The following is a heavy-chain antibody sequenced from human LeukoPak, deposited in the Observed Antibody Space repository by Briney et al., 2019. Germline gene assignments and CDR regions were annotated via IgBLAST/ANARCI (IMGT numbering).Heavy chain of an antibody. CDR1: GFTFSSYA. Sequence: PGGSLRLSCAASGFTFSSYAMSWVRQAPGKGLEWVSAISGSGGSTYYADSVKGRFTISRDNSKNTLYLQMNSLRAEDTAVYYCAKDRVCVWRPCHFDYWGQGTLVTVSS. J-gene: IGHJ4*02. CDR3: AKDRVCVWRPCHFDY. CDR2: ISGSGGST. D-gene: IGHD5/OR15-5a*01. V-gene: IGHV3-23*01.